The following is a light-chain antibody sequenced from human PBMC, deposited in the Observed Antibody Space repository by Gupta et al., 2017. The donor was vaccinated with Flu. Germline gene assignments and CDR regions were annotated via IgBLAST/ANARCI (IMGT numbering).Light chain of an antibody. CDR3: AEWDAGLKGWV. CDR1: SSNIGSNT. Sequence: RVNISCSGSSSNIGSNTVSWYQQLPGTDPKRLIACKNQRPSGVPDRFSGYKSGTCASRGISGLQSEEEADDYWAEWDAGLKGWVFGGGTKLTVL. J-gene: IGLJ3*02. V-gene: IGLV1-44*01. CDR2: CKN.